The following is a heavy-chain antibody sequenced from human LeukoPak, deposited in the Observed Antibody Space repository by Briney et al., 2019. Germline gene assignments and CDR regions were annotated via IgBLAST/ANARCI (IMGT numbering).Heavy chain of an antibody. J-gene: IGHJ6*04. CDR3: ARAGYYGSGSYRRYYGMDV. CDR1: GGSFSGYY. D-gene: IGHD3-10*01. V-gene: IGHV4-34*01. Sequence: SETLSLPCAVYGGSFSGYYWSWIRQPPGKGLEWIGEINHSGSTNYNPSLKSRVTISVDTSKNQFSLKLSSVTAADTAVYYCARAGYYGSGSYRRYYGMDVWGKGTTVTVSS. CDR2: INHSGST.